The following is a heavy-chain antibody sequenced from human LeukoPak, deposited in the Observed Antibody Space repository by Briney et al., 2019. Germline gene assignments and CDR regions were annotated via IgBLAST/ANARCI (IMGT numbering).Heavy chain of an antibody. Sequence: PSETLSLTCTVSGGSISSYYWSWIRQPPGKGLEWIGYIYYSGSTNYNPSLKSRATISVDTSKNQFSLKLSSVTAADTAVYCCARRNKFSSGWFVIDYWGQGTLVTVSS. D-gene: IGHD6-19*01. V-gene: IGHV4-59*01. J-gene: IGHJ4*02. CDR1: GGSISSYY. CDR2: IYYSGST. CDR3: ARRNKFSSGWFVIDY.